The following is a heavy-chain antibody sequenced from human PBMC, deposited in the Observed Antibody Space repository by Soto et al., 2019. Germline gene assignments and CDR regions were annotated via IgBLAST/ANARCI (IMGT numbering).Heavy chain of an antibody. J-gene: IGHJ6*02. Sequence: SETLSLTCSVSCGSISSSGNYWGWIRQPPGKGLEWIGSIYYSGGTDYNPSLKSRVTISVDASKNQFSLKLSSVTAADTAVYYSVRQEGSITYYFSHGMDVWGPGTTVTVS. V-gene: IGHV4-39*01. D-gene: IGHD3-10*01. CDR1: CGSISSSGNY. CDR3: VRQEGSITYYFSHGMDV. CDR2: IYYSGGT.